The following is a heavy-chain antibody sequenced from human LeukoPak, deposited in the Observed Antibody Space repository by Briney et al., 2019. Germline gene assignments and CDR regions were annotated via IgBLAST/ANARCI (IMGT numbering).Heavy chain of an antibody. CDR1: GFTFSSHS. V-gene: IGHV3-48*02. D-gene: IGHD7-27*01. CDR2: IDSGSGNI. Sequence: GGSLRLSCAASGFTFSSHSMNWVRLAPGKGLEWVSYIDSGSGNIYYRDSVKGRFTISRDNAQNSLYLQMDSLRDEDTAVYYCAREDDDWGPNTLDVWGQGTVVTVSS. CDR3: AREDDDWGPNTLDV. J-gene: IGHJ3*01.